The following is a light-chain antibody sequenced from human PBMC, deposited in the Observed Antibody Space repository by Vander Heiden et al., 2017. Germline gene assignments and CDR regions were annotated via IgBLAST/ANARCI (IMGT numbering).Light chain of an antibody. CDR1: QSVSSSY. V-gene: IGKV3-20*01. CDR2: GAS. Sequence: ELVLTQSPGTLSLSPGERATLSCRASQSVSSSYLAWYQQKPGQAPRLLIYGASSRATGIPDRFSGSGSGTDFTLTISRLEPEDLAVYYCQHYGSSLYTFGQGTKLQIK. CDR3: QHYGSSLYT. J-gene: IGKJ2*01.